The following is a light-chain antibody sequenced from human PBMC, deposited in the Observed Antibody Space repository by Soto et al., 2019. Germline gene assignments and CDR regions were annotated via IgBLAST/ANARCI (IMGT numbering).Light chain of an antibody. CDR3: QQYGSSST. CDR2: GAS. CDR1: QSVSSSY. V-gene: IGKV3-20*01. Sequence: EIVFAQSPCTLSLSPSERSTLSCRASQSVSSSYLAWYQQKPGQAPRLLIYGASSRPTGIPDRFSGSGSGTDFTLTISRLEPEDFAVYYCQQYGSSSTFGQGTRLEIK. J-gene: IGKJ5*01.